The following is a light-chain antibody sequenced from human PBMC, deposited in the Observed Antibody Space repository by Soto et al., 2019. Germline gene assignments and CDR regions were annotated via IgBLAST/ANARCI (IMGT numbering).Light chain of an antibody. V-gene: IGKV3-20*01. CDR2: DAS. CDR1: QSVSGSY. J-gene: IGKJ4*01. CDR3: QQYGTSPLT. Sequence: EVVLTQSPGTLSLSPGERATLSCRASQSVSGSYLAWYQQKPGQAPRLLIFDASSRATGIPDRFSGSGSGTDFTLTISRLEPEDFAVYFCQQYGTSPLTFSGGTKVEVK.